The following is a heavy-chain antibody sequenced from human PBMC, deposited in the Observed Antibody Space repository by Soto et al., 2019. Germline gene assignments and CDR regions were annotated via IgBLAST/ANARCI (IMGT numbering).Heavy chain of an antibody. CDR2: IYYSGST. D-gene: IGHD2-15*01. CDR1: GGSISSYY. V-gene: IGHV4-59*01. Sequence: SETLSLTCTVSGGSISSYYWSWIRQPPGKGLEWIGYIYYSGSTNYNPSLKSRVTISVDTSKNQFSLKLSSVTAADTAVYYCARDGVYCSGGSCYGNWFDPWGQGTLVTVSS. J-gene: IGHJ5*02. CDR3: ARDGVYCSGGSCYGNWFDP.